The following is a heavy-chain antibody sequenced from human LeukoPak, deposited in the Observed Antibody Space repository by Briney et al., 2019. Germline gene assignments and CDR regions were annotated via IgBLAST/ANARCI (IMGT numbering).Heavy chain of an antibody. D-gene: IGHD3-22*01. CDR2: IRYDGSNK. CDR3: AKAGPYYYDSSGSIDY. V-gene: IGHV3-30*02. J-gene: IGHJ4*02. CDR1: GFTFSSYG. Sequence: GGSLRLSCVASGFTFSSYGMHWVRQAPGKGLEWVAFIRYDGSNKYYADSVKGRFTISRDNSKNTLYLQMNSLRAEDTAVYYCAKAGPYYYDSSGSIDYWGQGTLVTVSS.